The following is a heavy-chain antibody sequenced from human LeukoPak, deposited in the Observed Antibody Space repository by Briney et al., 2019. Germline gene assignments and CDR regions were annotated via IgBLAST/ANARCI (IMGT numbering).Heavy chain of an antibody. V-gene: IGHV3-7*01. CDR2: IKQDGIET. CDR3: ARDPVVVPAGDWFDS. J-gene: IGHJ5*01. CDR1: GFTFRSYW. D-gene: IGHD2-2*01. Sequence: GGSLGLSCAASGFTFRSYWMSWVRQAPGKGLEWVANIKQDGIETYYVDSVKGRFTISRDNAKNSLYLQMNSLRVEDTAVYYCARDPVVVPAGDWFDSWGQGAQVTVSS.